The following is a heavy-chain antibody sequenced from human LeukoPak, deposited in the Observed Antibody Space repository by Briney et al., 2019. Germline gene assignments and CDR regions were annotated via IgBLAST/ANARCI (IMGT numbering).Heavy chain of an antibody. CDR3: ARDYWGDGYNRYFDY. D-gene: IGHD5-24*01. CDR2: INPSGGST. J-gene: IGHJ4*02. CDR1: GYTFTSYY. V-gene: IGHV1-46*01. Sequence: ASVKVSCKASGYTFTSYYMHWVRQAPGQGLEWMGIINPSGGSTSYAQKFQGRVTMTRDTSTSTAYMELSSLRSEDTAVYYCARDYWGDGYNRYFDYWGQGTLVTVSS.